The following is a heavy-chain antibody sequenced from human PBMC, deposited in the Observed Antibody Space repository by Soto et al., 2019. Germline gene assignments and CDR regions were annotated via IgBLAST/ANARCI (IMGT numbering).Heavy chain of an antibody. V-gene: IGHV1-2*04. CDR3: VKETYYDFWSSYQTLDV. J-gene: IGHJ6*02. CDR1: GYTFTGYY. CDR2: INPNSGGT. Sequence: ASVKVSCKASGYTFTGYYMHWVQQAPGQGLEWMGWINPNSGGTNYAQKFQGWVTMTRDTTISTAYMELNSLRAEDTTVYYSVKETYYDFWSSYQTLDVCGQGTTVAVSS. D-gene: IGHD3-3*01.